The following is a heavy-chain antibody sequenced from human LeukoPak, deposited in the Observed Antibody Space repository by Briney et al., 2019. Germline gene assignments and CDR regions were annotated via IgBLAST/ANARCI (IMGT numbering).Heavy chain of an antibody. CDR2: IKEDGSEK. CDR3: ARMKGCSSTTCYFAIY. V-gene: IGHV3-7*05. D-gene: IGHD2-2*01. CDR1: GFTFSTFW. Sequence: GGSLRLSCAASGFTFSTFWMTWVRQAPGKGLEWVANIKEDGSEKYYVDSLKGRFTISRDNAKNSLYLQINSLRAEDTAVYYCARMKGCSSTTCYFAIYWGQGTLVTVSS. J-gene: IGHJ4*02.